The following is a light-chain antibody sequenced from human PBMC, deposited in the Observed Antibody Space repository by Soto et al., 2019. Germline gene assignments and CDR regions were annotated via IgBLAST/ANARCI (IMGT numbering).Light chain of an antibody. V-gene: IGKV3-11*01. CDR1: QSVSNS. CDR2: DAS. J-gene: IGKJ5*01. CDR3: QQRSDWPPIT. Sequence: IVLTQSPATLSLSPGERATISCRASQSVSNSLAWYQQKPGQAPRLLIYDASNRATGVPARFSGSGSGTNFTLTISSLEPEDFAFYYCQQRSDWPPITFGQVTDWRL.